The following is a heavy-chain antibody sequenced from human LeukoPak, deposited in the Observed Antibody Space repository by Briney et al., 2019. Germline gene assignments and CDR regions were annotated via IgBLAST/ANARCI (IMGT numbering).Heavy chain of an antibody. Sequence: SETLSLTCAVYGGSFSGYYWSWIRQPPGKGLEWIGEINHSGSTNYNPSLKSRVTISVDTSKNQFSLKLSSVTAADTAVYYCARGRSAMAGTKFYYYYYYMDVWGKGTTVTVSS. J-gene: IGHJ6*03. D-gene: IGHD6-19*01. CDR1: GGSFSGYY. CDR2: INHSGST. CDR3: ARGRSAMAGTKFYYYYYYMDV. V-gene: IGHV4-34*01.